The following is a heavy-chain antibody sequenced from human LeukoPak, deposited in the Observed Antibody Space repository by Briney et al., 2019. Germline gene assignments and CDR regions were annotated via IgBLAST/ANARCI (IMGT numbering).Heavy chain of an antibody. V-gene: IGHV4-34*01. CDR3: ARLGYYGSGRSFGY. J-gene: IGHJ4*02. CDR1: GGSFSGYY. Sequence: SETLSLTCAVYGGSFSGYYWSWIRQPPGKGLEWIGEINHSGSTNYNPSLKSRVTISVDTSKNQFPLKLSSVTAADTAVYYCARLGYYGSGRSFGYWGQGTLVTVSS. CDR2: INHSGST. D-gene: IGHD3-10*01.